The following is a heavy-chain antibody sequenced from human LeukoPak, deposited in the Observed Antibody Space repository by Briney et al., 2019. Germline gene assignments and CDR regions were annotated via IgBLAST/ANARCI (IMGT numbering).Heavy chain of an antibody. CDR2: ISSSSSYI. V-gene: IGHV3-21*01. Sequence: SGGSLRLSCAASGFTFSSYSMNWVRQAPGKGLEWVSSISSSSSYIYYADSVKGRFTISRDNAKNSLYLQMNSLRAEDTAVYYCARVQGWAYSSGWSSFDYWGQGTLVTVSS. CDR3: ARVQGWAYSSGWSSFDY. J-gene: IGHJ4*02. CDR1: GFTFSSYS. D-gene: IGHD6-13*01.